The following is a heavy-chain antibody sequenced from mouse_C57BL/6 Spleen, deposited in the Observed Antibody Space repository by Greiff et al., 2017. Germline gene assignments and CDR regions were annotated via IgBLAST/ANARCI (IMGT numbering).Heavy chain of an antibody. CDR3: AREGGYYYGNLDY. D-gene: IGHD1-1*01. V-gene: IGHV1-22*01. J-gene: IGHJ2*01. CDR1: GYTFTDYY. CDR2: INPNNGGT. Sequence: EVQLQQSGPELVKPGASVKMSCKASGYTFTDYYMPWVKQSHGKSLEWIGYINPNNGGTSYNEKFKGKATLTVNKSSSTAYMELRSLTSEDSAVYYCAREGGYYYGNLDYWGQGTTLTVSS.